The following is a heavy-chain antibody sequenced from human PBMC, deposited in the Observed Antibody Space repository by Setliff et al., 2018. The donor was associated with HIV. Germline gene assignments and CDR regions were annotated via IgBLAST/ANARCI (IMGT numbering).Heavy chain of an antibody. CDR3: ARHAVPHYCDSSGPS. V-gene: IGHV4-39*07. CDR1: GGSISSSSYY. J-gene: IGHJ5*02. D-gene: IGHD3-22*01. Sequence: KTSETLSLTCTVSGGSISSSSYYWGWIRQPPGKGLEWIGNIYSGGTTYYNSSLRSRVTISVDTSKNQFSLKLNSVTAADTAVYYCARHAVPHYCDSSGPSWGPGTLVTVSS. CDR2: IYSGGTT.